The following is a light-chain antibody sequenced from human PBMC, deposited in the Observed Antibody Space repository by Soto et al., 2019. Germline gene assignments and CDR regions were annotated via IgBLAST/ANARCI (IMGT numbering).Light chain of an antibody. CDR2: GAS. Sequence: IVMTQSPATLSVSPGERATLSCRASQSVSINLAWYQQKPGQAPRLLIYGASTRATGIPARFSGSGSGTDFTLTISRLEPEDFAVYYCQQYGSSGTFGQGTKVDIK. CDR1: QSVSIN. V-gene: IGKV3-15*01. J-gene: IGKJ1*01. CDR3: QQYGSSGT.